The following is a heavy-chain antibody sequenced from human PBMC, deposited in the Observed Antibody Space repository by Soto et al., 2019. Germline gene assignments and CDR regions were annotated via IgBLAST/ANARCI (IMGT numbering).Heavy chain of an antibody. CDR1: GGSIGSGYYY. Sequence: QVQLQESGPGLVKPSQTLSLTCTVSGGSIGSGYYYWSWIRQHPGKGLEWIGCIYHSGSTYYNPSLKSRVTISADTSKNQFSLKLSSVTAADTAVYDCTSLTAMTNVFIYFDYWGQGTLVTVSS. V-gene: IGHV4-31*03. J-gene: IGHJ4*02. D-gene: IGHD2-21*02. CDR2: IYHSGST. CDR3: TSLTAMTNVFIYFDY.